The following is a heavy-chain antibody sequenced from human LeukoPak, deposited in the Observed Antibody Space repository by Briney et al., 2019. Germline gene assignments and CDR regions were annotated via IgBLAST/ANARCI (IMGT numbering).Heavy chain of an antibody. J-gene: IGHJ3*02. CDR3: ARDRGYCSSTSCYRADAFDI. D-gene: IGHD2-2*03. CDR2: IYYSGST. CDR1: GGSISSGGYY. Sequence: SETLSLTCTVSGGSISSGGYYWSWIRQPPGKGLEWIGYIYYSGSTNYNPSLKSRVTISVDTSKNQFSLKLSSVTAADTAVYYCARDRGYCSSTSCYRADAFDIWGQGTMVTVSS. V-gene: IGHV4-61*08.